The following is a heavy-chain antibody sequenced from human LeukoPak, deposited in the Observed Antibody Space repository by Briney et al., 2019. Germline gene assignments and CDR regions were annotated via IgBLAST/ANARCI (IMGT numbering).Heavy chain of an antibody. J-gene: IGHJ4*02. CDR1: GYSISSGYY. D-gene: IGHD6-6*01. V-gene: IGHV4-38-2*01. Sequence: SETVSLTCAVSGYSISSGYYWGWIRQPPGKGLEWIGSIYHSGSTYYNPSLKSRVTISVDTSKNQFSLKLSSVTAADTAVYYCARTLGQLAWSTRDYWGQGTLVTVSS. CDR3: ARTLGQLAWSTRDY. CDR2: IYHSGST.